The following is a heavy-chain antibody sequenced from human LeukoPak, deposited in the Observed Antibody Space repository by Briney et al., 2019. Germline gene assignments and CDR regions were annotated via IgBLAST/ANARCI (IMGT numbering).Heavy chain of an antibody. Sequence: GGSLRLSCTASTLTLNNYWMSWVRQAPGKGLEWVANIKQDGSEKYHVDSVKGRFTISRDNAKNSLYLQMNSLRAEDTAVYYCASRAEYTGSGWAFDYWGQGTLVTVSS. CDR3: ASRAEYTGSGWAFDY. D-gene: IGHD6-6*01. CDR1: TLTLNNYW. V-gene: IGHV3-7*05. J-gene: IGHJ4*02. CDR2: IKQDGSEK.